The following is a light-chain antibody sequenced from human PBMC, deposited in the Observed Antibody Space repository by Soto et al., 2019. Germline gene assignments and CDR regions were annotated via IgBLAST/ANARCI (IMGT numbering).Light chain of an antibody. J-gene: IGLJ3*02. CDR1: SSNIGAGYD. CDR2: GNS. Sequence: QAVVTQPPSVSGAPGQRVTISCTGSSSNIGAGYDVHWYQQLPGTAHKLLIYGNSNRPSGVPDRFSGSKSGTSASLAITGLQAEDEADYYCQSYDSSLSGGVFGGGTKLTVL. CDR3: QSYDSSLSGGV. V-gene: IGLV1-40*01.